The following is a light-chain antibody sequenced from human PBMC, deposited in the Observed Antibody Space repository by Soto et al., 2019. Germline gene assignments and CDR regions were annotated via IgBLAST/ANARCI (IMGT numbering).Light chain of an antibody. CDR3: AAWDDILNGYV. CDR1: SSNIESNT. Sequence: QSVLTQPPSASGTPWQRVTISCSGSSSNIESNTVTWYQQLPGTAPKLVIYSNYDRPSGVPDRFSGSTSGTSASLVIRGLQSEDEADYYCAAWDDILNGYVFGGGTKVTVL. V-gene: IGLV1-44*01. CDR2: SNY. J-gene: IGLJ1*01.